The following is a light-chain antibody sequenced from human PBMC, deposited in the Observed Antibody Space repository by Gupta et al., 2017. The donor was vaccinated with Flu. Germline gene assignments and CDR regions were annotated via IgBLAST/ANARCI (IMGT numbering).Light chain of an antibody. CDR3: SSYTSSTTWV. J-gene: IGLJ1*01. CDR2: EVS. Sequence: QSALPQPASVSGSPGQSITISCTGTSSDVCGYNYVSWYQQHPGKAPKLMISEVSHRPSGVSHRFSGSKSGNTASLTISWLQAEDEADYYCSSYTSSTTWVFGTGTKVTVL. V-gene: IGLV2-14*01. CDR1: SSDVCGYNY.